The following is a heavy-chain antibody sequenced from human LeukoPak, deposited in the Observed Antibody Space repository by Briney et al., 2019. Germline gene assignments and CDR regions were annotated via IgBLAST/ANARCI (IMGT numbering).Heavy chain of an antibody. CDR2: ISWNSGGI. Sequence: PGGSLRLSCAASGFSFGGYALHWVRQAPGKGLEWVASISWNSGGIVHADSMKGRFTISRDNAKNSLYLQMDSLRTEDTALYYCVKSGGYATAIRYFDLWGRGTLVTVSS. CDR1: GFSFGGYA. V-gene: IGHV3-9*01. J-gene: IGHJ2*01. D-gene: IGHD2-21*02. CDR3: VKSGGYATAIRYFDL.